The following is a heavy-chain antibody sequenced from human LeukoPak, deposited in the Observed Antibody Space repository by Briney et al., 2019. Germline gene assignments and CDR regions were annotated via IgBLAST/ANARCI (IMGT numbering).Heavy chain of an antibody. CDR3: ARDGYDFWSVLVPFDY. D-gene: IGHD3-3*01. J-gene: IGHJ4*02. CDR2: ISGSGGST. V-gene: IGHV3-23*01. Sequence: PGGSLRLSCAASGFTFSSYAMSWVRQAPGKGLEWVSAISGSGGSTYYADSVKGRFTISRDNSKNTLYLQMNSLRAEDTAVYYCARDGYDFWSVLVPFDYWGQGTLVTVSS. CDR1: GFTFSSYA.